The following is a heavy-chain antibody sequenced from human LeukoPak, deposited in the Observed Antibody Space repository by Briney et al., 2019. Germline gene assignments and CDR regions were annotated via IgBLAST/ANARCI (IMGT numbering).Heavy chain of an antibody. J-gene: IGHJ5*02. V-gene: IGHV1-46*01. CDR1: GYTFTSYY. CDR2: INPSGGST. D-gene: IGHD2-2*01. CDR3: AREGVMDVVVPAAIGGFDP. Sequence: ASVKVSCKASGYTFTSYYMHWVRQAPGQGLEWMGIINPSGGSTSYAQKSQGRVTMTRDMSTSTVYMELSSLRSEDTAVYYCAREGVMDVVVPAAIGGFDPWGQGTLVTVSS.